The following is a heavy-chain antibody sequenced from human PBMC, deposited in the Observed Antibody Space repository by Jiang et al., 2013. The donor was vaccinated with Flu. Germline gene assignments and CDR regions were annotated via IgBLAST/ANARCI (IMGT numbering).Heavy chain of an antibody. CDR2: ISGSGGST. J-gene: IGHJ6*02. CDR3: ARNYYDSSGYWAGDYYYYYGMDV. V-gene: IGHV3-23*04. CDR1: GFTFSSYA. Sequence: VQLVESGGGLVQPGGSLRLSCAASGFTFSSYAMSWVRQAPGKGLEWVSAISGSGGSTYYADSVKGRFTISRDNSKNTLYLQMNSLRAEDTAVYYCARNYYDSSGYWAGDYYYYYGMDVWGQGTTVTVSS. D-gene: IGHD3-22*01.